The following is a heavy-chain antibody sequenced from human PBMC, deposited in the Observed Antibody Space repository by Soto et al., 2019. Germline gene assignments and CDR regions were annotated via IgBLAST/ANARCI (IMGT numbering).Heavy chain of an antibody. D-gene: IGHD2-15*01. CDR3: ARETLYCSGGSCYIRWFDP. J-gene: IGHJ5*02. CDR1: GGSVSSGSYY. CDR2: IYYSGST. Sequence: ETLSLTCTVSGGSVSSGSYYWSWIRQPPGKGLEWIGYIYYSGSTNYNPSLKSRVTISVDTSKNQFSLKLSSVTAADTAVYYWARETLYCSGGSCYIRWFDPWGQGTLVTVSS. V-gene: IGHV4-61*01.